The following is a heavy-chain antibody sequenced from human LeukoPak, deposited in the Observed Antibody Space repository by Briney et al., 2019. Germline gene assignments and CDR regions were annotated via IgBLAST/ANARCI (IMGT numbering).Heavy chain of an antibody. Sequence: ASVKVSCKASGYTFTSYGISWVRQAPGQGLEWMGWISAYNGNTNYAQKLQGRVTMTTDTSTSTAYMELSSLRSEDTAVYYCARAGLIVGATPLGGFDYWGQGTLVTVSS. J-gene: IGHJ4*02. CDR2: ISAYNGNT. CDR3: ARAGLIVGATPLGGFDY. CDR1: GYTFTSYG. D-gene: IGHD1-26*01. V-gene: IGHV1-18*01.